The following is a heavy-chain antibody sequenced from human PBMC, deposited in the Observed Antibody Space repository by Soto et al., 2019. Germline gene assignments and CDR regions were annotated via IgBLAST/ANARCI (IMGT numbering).Heavy chain of an antibody. CDR1: GFTFSSYG. J-gene: IGHJ4*02. CDR2: ISYDGSNK. CDR3: AKGRSGSYYEIDY. D-gene: IGHD1-26*01. Sequence: GGSLRLSCAASGFTFSSYGMHWVRQAPGKGLEWVTVISYDGSNKYYADSVKGRFTISRDNSKNTLYLQMNSLRAEDTAVYYCAKGRSGSYYEIDYWGQGTLVTVSS. V-gene: IGHV3-30*18.